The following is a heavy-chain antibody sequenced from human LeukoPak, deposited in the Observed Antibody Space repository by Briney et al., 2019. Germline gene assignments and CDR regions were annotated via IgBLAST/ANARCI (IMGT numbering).Heavy chain of an antibody. CDR2: MNTDGSRT. CDR1: GCTFSSYW. Sequence: GGSLRFSCAASGCTFSSYWMHWVRQAPGKGLVWVSRMNTDGSRTDYADSVKGRFTISRDNAKNILYLQMNSQGAEDTAVYSCASDFTGRDDYWGQGTLVTVSS. V-gene: IGHV3-74*01. J-gene: IGHJ4*02. D-gene: IGHD2-8*02. CDR3: ASDFTGRDDY.